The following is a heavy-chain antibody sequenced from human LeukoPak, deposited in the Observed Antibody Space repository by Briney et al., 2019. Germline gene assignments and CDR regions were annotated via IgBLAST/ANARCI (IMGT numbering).Heavy chain of an antibody. V-gene: IGHV2-5*01. Sequence: GSGPTLVKPTQTLTLTCTFSGFSLSTRGVGVGWIRQPPGKALEGLSLIYWNDDKRYSPSLKSRLTITKDTSKNQVVLTMTNMDPVDTATYYCAHRLFPKDGNDAFDIWGQGTMVTVSS. D-gene: IGHD3-16*01. J-gene: IGHJ3*02. CDR3: AHRLFPKDGNDAFDI. CDR1: GFSLSTRGVG. CDR2: IYWNDDK.